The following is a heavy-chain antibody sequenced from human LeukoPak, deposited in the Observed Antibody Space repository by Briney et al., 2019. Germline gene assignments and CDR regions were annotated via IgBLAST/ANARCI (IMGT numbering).Heavy chain of an antibody. CDR3: ARRFTGGVGASFDI. Sequence: PGGSLRLSCAASGFTFSSYAMHWVRQAPGKGLEWVAVISYDGSNKYYADSVKGRFTISRDNSKNTLYLQMNSLRAEDTAVYYCARRFTGGVGASFDIWGQGTMVTVSS. J-gene: IGHJ3*02. D-gene: IGHD1-26*01. CDR1: GFTFSSYA. V-gene: IGHV3-30-3*01. CDR2: ISYDGSNK.